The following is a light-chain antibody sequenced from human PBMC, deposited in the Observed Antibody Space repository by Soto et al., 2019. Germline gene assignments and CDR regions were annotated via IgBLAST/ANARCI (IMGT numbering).Light chain of an antibody. CDR3: QQYNRYSWT. Sequence: DIQMPQSPSTLSTSVGDRVTITCRASQSISNWLAWYQQKPGKAPRLLIYDASSLESGVPSRFSGSGSGTEFTLTISSLQPDDFATYYCQQYNRYSWTFGQGTKVEIK. CDR2: DAS. J-gene: IGKJ1*01. V-gene: IGKV1-5*01. CDR1: QSISNW.